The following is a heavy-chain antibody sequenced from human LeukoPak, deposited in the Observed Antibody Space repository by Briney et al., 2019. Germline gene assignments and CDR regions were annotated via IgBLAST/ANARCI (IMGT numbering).Heavy chain of an antibody. CDR1: GGSFSGYY. CDR2: IYYSGST. J-gene: IGHJ6*02. CDR3: ARDHSGYYRYYYYYGMDV. D-gene: IGHD3-22*01. Sequence: SETLSLTCAVYGGSFSGYYWSWIRQPPGKGLEWMGYIYYSGSTNYNPSLKSRVTISVDTSKNQFSLKLSSVTAADTAVYYCARDHSGYYRYYYYYGMDVWGQGTTVTVSS. V-gene: IGHV4-59*01.